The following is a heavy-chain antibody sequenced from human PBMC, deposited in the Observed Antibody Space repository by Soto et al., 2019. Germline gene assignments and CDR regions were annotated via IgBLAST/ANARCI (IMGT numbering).Heavy chain of an antibody. Sequence: GGSLRLSCAASGFTFSSYSMNWVRQAPGKGLEWVSYISSSSSTIYYADSVKGRFTISRDNAKNSLYLQMNSLRDEDTAVYYCARSIIPGSYYYYGMDVWDQGTTVTVSS. D-gene: IGHD3-3*01. V-gene: IGHV3-48*02. CDR3: ARSIIPGSYYYYGMDV. J-gene: IGHJ6*02. CDR2: ISSSSSTI. CDR1: GFTFSSYS.